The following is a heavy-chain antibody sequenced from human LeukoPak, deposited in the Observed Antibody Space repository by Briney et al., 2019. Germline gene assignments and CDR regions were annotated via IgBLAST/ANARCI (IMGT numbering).Heavy chain of an antibody. J-gene: IGHJ4*02. V-gene: IGHV4-39*01. CDR1: GGSISSSSYY. D-gene: IGHD6-13*01. Sequence: KPSETLSLTCTVSGGSISSSSYYWGWIRQPPGKGLEWIGSIYYSGSTYYNPSLKSRVTISVDTSKNQFSLKLSSVTAADTAVYYCARRSSPIAAADPFDYWGQGTLVTVSS. CDR3: ARRSSPIAAADPFDY. CDR2: IYYSGST.